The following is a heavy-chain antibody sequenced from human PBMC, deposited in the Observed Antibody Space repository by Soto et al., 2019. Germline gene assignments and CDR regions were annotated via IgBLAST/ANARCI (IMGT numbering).Heavy chain of an antibody. D-gene: IGHD4-17*01. Sequence: SETLSLTCTVSDGSISTFCWSWIRQSPGKGLEWIGYIYNTETTDYSPSMKGRLTISVDPSKNQFSLKLRSVTAADTAVYYCARVERGLRSCDYWGQGTLVTVSS. J-gene: IGHJ4*02. CDR2: IYNTETT. CDR3: ARVERGLRSCDY. V-gene: IGHV4-59*08. CDR1: DGSISTFC.